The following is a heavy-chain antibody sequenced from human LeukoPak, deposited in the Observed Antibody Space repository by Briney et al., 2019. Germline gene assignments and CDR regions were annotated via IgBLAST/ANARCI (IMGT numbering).Heavy chain of an antibody. D-gene: IGHD3-3*01. Sequence: SETLSLTCAVSGYSISSGYYWGWIRQPPGKGLEWIGSIYHSGSTYYNPSLKSRVTISVDTSKNQFSLKLSSVTAADTAVYHCARRIFGVVIILSSMGAFDIWGQGTMVTVSS. CDR3: ARRIFGVVIILSSMGAFDI. CDR2: IYHSGST. V-gene: IGHV4-38-2*01. CDR1: GYSISSGYY. J-gene: IGHJ3*02.